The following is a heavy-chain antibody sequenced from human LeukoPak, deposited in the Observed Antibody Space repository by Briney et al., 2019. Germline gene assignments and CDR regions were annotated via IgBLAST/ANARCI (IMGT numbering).Heavy chain of an antibody. CDR3: ARVYSSSWNTATNIIDY. V-gene: IGHV3-23*01. D-gene: IGHD6-13*01. CDR2: ISGSGGST. CDR1: GFTFSSYA. J-gene: IGHJ4*02. Sequence: GGSLRLSCAASGFTFSSYAMSWVRQAPGKGLEWVSAISGSGGSTYYADSVKGRFTISRDNSKNTLYLQMNSLRADDTAVYYCARVYSSSWNTATNIIDYWGQGTLVTVSS.